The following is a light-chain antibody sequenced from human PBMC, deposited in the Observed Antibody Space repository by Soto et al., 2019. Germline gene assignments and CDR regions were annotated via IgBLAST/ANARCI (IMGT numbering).Light chain of an antibody. Sequence: QSALTQPRSVSGSPGQSVTISCAGTSSDVGAYKWVSWYQQHPGKVPKLMIYDVSRRPSGVPDRFSGSKSGNTASLTISGLQADDEADYYCCSYAGSYTLVFGGGTKLTVL. CDR1: SSDVGAYKW. V-gene: IGLV2-11*01. CDR3: CSYAGSYTLV. CDR2: DVS. J-gene: IGLJ3*02.